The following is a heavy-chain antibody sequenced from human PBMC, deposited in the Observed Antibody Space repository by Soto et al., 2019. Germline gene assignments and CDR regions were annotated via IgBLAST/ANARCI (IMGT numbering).Heavy chain of an antibody. CDR2: VIPIFGTT. CDR1: GYTFRDYA. J-gene: IGHJ3*02. Sequence: GASLNVARKTSGYTFRDYAFSCRRQAPGQGLEWMGEVIPIFGTTPYAQKFQGRVTITADESTNTAYMELSSLRSEDTAVYYCARRFIQDNGGNHDSFDIWGQGTMVTV. CDR3: ARRFIQDNGGNHDSFDI. V-gene: IGHV1-69*13. D-gene: IGHD4-17*01.